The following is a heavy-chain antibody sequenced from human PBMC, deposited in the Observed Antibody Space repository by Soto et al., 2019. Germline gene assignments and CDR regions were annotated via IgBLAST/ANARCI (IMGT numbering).Heavy chain of an antibody. D-gene: IGHD5-12*01. Sequence: PSETLSLTCTVSGGSISSYYWSWIRQPPGKGLEWIGYIYYSGSTNYNPSLKSRVTISVDTSKNQFSLKLSSVTAADTAVYYCARVFAIRRARSGYDRNTPARPPFDYYYGMDVWGQGTTVTVSS. CDR3: ARVFAIRRARSGYDRNTPARPPFDYYYGMDV. V-gene: IGHV4-59*01. CDR1: GGSISSYY. J-gene: IGHJ6*02. CDR2: IYYSGST.